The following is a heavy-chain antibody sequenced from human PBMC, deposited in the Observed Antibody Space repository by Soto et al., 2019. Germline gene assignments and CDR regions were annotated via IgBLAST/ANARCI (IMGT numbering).Heavy chain of an antibody. D-gene: IGHD2-2*01. V-gene: IGHV3-23*01. CDR2: ISGSGGST. CDR3: AKDRDIVVVPATITDY. CDR1: GFTFSSYA. J-gene: IGHJ4*02. Sequence: PGGSLRLSCAASGFTFSSYAMSWVRQAPGKGLEWVSAISGSGGSTYYADSVKVRFTISRDNSKNTLYLQMNSLRAEDTAVYYCAKDRDIVVVPATITDYWGQGTLVTVSS.